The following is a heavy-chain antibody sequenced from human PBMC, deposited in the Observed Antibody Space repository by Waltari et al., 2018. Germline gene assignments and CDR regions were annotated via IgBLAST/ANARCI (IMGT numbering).Heavy chain of an antibody. J-gene: IGHJ6*03. CDR1: GGSFSGYY. Sequence: QVQLQQWGAGLLKPSETLSLTCVVSGGSFSGYYWSWIRQPPGKGPEWIGEINHSGRTNYNPSLKSRVTISIDTSKIQFSLKLRSVTVADTAVYYCARANTIFGVIRTWYYMDVWGKGTPVTVSS. CDR3: ARANTIFGVIRTWYYMDV. V-gene: IGHV4-34*01. D-gene: IGHD3-3*01. CDR2: INHSGRT.